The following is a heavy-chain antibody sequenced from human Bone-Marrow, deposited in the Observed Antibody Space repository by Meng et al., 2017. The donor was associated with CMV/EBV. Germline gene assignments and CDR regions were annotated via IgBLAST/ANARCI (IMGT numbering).Heavy chain of an antibody. CDR3: AKDLRGYDFSEFDY. V-gene: IGHV3-23*01. Sequence: GGSLRLSCAASGFTFSSYAMSWVRQAPGKGLEWVSAISGSGGSTYYADSVKGRFTISRDNSKNTLYLQMDSLRAEETAVYYCAKDLRGYDFSEFDYWGQGTLVTVSS. CDR2: ISGSGGST. D-gene: IGHD3-3*01. CDR1: GFTFSSYA. J-gene: IGHJ4*02.